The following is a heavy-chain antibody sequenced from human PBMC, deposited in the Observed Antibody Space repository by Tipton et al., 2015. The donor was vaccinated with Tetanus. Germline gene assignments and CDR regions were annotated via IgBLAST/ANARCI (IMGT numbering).Heavy chain of an antibody. Sequence: TLSLTCDVSGGPVSSSNWWSWVRKAPGKGLEWIGEIYYSGTTNYNPSLKSRVTISTDNTENQVSMRLNSVTAADTAVYFCARTPDYYYGVDVGGQGTTVTVSS. J-gene: IGHJ6*02. CDR2: IYYSGTT. CDR1: GGPVSSSNW. V-gene: IGHV4-4*01. CDR3: ARTPDYYYGVDV.